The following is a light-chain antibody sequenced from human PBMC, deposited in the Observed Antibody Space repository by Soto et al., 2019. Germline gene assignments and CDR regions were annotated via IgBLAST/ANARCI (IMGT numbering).Light chain of an antibody. CDR3: QKYNSAPLT. V-gene: IGKV1-27*01. CDR1: QGIAPF. Sequence: DVQMTQSPSSLFPFVGAGVPIPSRAGQGIAPFLAWFQQKPGKVPKLLIYATSTLQSGVPSRFSGSGSGTDFTLTITSLQPEDVATYYCQKYNSAPLTFGGGTKVEIK. J-gene: IGKJ4*01. CDR2: ATS.